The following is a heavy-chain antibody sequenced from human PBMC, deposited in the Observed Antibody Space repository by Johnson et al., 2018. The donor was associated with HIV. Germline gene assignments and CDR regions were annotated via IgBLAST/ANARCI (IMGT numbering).Heavy chain of an antibody. Sequence: VESGGGVVQPGGSLRFSCAAFGFTFSNYGMHWVRQAPGKGLEWVAFIRYDGSNKYYADSVRGRFTISRDNSKNTLYLQMSSLRAKDTAVYYCAKDLVVTAPGAFDIWGQGTMVTVSS. CDR2: IRYDGSNK. CDR1: GFTFSNYG. D-gene: IGHD2-21*02. V-gene: IGHV3-30*02. J-gene: IGHJ3*02. CDR3: AKDLVVTAPGAFDI.